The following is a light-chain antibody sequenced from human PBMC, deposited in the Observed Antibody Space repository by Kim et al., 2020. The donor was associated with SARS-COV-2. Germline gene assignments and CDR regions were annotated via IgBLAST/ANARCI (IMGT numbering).Light chain of an antibody. CDR3: ATWDDSLDVWM. V-gene: IGLV1-44*01. CDR2: SNN. Sequence: GQMVTTSCFGSDSNIGSNTVNWYQQFTGPAPTLLIDSNNRRPSEVPDRVSCSKAGTSASLAIRGLQSEDEADYYCATWDDSLDVWMFGGGTKLTVL. CDR1: DSNIGSNT. J-gene: IGLJ3*02.